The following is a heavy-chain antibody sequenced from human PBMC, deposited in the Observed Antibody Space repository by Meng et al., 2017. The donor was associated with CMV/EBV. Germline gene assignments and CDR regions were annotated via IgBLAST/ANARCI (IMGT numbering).Heavy chain of an antibody. J-gene: IGHJ5*02. CDR2: IIPIFGTE. V-gene: IGHV1-69*05. D-gene: IGHD3-3*01. Sequence: SAKVSCKASGGTFSSYAISWARQAPGQGLEWMGGIIPIFGTEKYAQKFQGRVTITTDKSTSTAYMELSSLRSEDTAVYYCARDFFSLEWLQYPPAPNWFDPWGQGTLVTVSS. CDR3: ARDFFSLEWLQYPPAPNWFDP. CDR1: GGTFSSYA.